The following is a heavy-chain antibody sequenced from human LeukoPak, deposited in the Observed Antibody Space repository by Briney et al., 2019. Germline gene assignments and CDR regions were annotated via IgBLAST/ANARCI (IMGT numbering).Heavy chain of an antibody. Sequence: PSETLSLTCTVSGGSISSSSYYWGWIRQLPGKGLEWIGSIYYSGSTYYNPSLKSRVTISVDTSKNQFSLKLSSVTAADTAVYYCATLTGYSYSLGWFDPWGQGTLVTVSS. CDR2: IYYSGST. V-gene: IGHV4-39*01. J-gene: IGHJ5*02. CDR1: GGSISSSSYY. CDR3: ATLTGYSYSLGWFDP. D-gene: IGHD5-18*01.